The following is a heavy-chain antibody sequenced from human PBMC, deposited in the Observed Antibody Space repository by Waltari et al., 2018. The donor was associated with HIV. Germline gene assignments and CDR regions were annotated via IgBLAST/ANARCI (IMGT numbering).Heavy chain of an antibody. V-gene: IGHV1-18*01. J-gene: IGHJ3*02. CDR3: AREGTFDI. CDR2: ISNYNGNT. CDR1: GYMFTNFG. Sequence: AQSGAENRNPSASLNVACEASGYMFTNFGISWVRQAPGQGLEWMGRISNYNGNTNYAQKFRGRVTMTTDPSVSTAYMELRTLKSDDTATYYCAREGTFDIWGQGTMVTVSS.